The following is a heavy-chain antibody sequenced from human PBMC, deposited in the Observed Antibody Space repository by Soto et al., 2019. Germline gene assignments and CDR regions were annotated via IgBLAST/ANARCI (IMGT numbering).Heavy chain of an antibody. Sequence: QITLKESGPTLVKPTQTLPLTCTFSGFSLRNRGVGVGWIRQSPGKALEWLALIYWDDDERYGPSLKTRLTITKDTSKNQVVLTMTNMDPVDTGTYYCAHKGGRGAGMDVWGQGTTVTVSS. V-gene: IGHV2-5*05. CDR3: AHKGGRGAGMDV. J-gene: IGHJ6*02. D-gene: IGHD2-15*01. CDR1: GFSLRNRGVG. CDR2: IYWDDDE.